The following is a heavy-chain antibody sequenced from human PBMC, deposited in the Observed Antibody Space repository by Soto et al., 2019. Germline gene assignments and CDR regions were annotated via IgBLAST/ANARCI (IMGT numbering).Heavy chain of an antibody. D-gene: IGHD7-27*01. CDR2: IIPILGIA. V-gene: IGHV1-69*02. J-gene: IGHJ4*02. CDR1: GGTFSSYT. CDR3: ARAPPTKLGFFDY. Sequence: QVQLVQSGAEVKKPGSSVKVSCKASGGTFSSYTISWVRQAPGQGLEWMGRIIPILGIANYAQKFQGRVTITADKSTSTAYMELSSLRSEDTAVYYCARAPPTKLGFFDYWGQGTLVTVSS.